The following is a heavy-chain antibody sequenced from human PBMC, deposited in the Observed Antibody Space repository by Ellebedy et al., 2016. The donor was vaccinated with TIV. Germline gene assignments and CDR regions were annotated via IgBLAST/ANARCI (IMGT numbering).Heavy chain of an antibody. CDR1: GFTFSRHA. D-gene: IGHD3-3*01. V-gene: IGHV3-33*01. CDR2: IWSDGTKK. Sequence: GESLKLSCVTSGFTFSRHAMQWVRQAPGKGLEWVALIWSDGTKKYYADSMKGRFTISRDNSNDAVYLQMDSLRANDTALYYCTRALHYDPTTSDFWGQGTLVIVSS. J-gene: IGHJ4*02. CDR3: TRALHYDPTTSDF.